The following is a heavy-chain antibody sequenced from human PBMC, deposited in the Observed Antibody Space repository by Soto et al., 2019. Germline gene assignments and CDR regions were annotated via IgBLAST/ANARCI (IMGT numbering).Heavy chain of an antibody. V-gene: IGHV3-7*03. CDR3: ARDGLLFSGPYRPSRFDY. CDR2: IKHDTSEA. Sequence: PGGSLRLSCAASGFEFSDYWMSWVRQAPGKGLEWVGNIKHDTSEAHYADSVKGRFTITRDNIKNFLFLQMNGLRSDDTASYYCARDGLLFSGPYRPSRFDYWGLGTLVTVSS. J-gene: IGHJ4*02. D-gene: IGHD3-16*02. CDR1: GFEFSDYW.